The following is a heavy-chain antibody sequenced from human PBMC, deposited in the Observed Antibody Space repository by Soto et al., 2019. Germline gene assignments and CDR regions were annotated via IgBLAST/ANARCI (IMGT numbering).Heavy chain of an antibody. J-gene: IGHJ4*02. Sequence: SETLSLTCAVSGGSISSSNWWSWVRQPPGKGLEWIGEIYHSGSTNYNPSLKSRVTISVDKSKNQFSLKLSSVTAADTAVYYCARSIVVVPAAMGYFDYWGQGTLVTVSS. V-gene: IGHV4-4*02. CDR2: IYHSGST. CDR3: ARSIVVVPAAMGYFDY. D-gene: IGHD2-2*01. CDR1: GGSISSSNW.